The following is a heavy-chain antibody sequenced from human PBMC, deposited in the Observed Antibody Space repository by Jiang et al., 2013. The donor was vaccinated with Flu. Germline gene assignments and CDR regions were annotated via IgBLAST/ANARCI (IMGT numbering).Heavy chain of an antibody. V-gene: IGHV1-24*01. Sequence: EVKKPGASVKVSCKVSGYTLTELSMHWVRQAPGKGLEGMGGFDPEDGETIYAQKFQGRVTMTEDTSTDTAYMELSSLRSEDTAVYYCATVLLTGITIFGVASFDYWGQGTLVTVSS. J-gene: IGHJ4*02. CDR3: ATVLLTGITIFGVASFDY. CDR1: GYTLTELS. D-gene: IGHD3-3*01. CDR2: FDPEDGET.